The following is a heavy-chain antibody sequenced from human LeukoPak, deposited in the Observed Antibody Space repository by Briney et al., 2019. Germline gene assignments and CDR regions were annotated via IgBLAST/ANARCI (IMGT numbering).Heavy chain of an antibody. V-gene: IGHV3-43*02. Sequence: GGSLTLSCAASGFTFDGRVMHWVRQAPGKGLEGVSLISEAGGTTYYADSVKGRFTISRDNSKNFLFLQMNSLRTEDTALYYCAKKSGAAANFDYWGQGTLVVVSS. J-gene: IGHJ4*02. D-gene: IGHD6-13*01. CDR3: AKKSGAAANFDY. CDR1: GFTFDGRV. CDR2: ISEAGGTT.